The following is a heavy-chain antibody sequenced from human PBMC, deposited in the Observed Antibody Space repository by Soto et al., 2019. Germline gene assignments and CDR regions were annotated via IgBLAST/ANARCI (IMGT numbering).Heavy chain of an antibody. Sequence: GGSLRLSCAASGFTLSNYGMHWVRQAPGKGLEWVAVVWYDGSKKYYADSVKGRFTISRDNSKNTLNLQMNSLRAEDTAVYYCARRSSSWYFDYWGQGTLVTVSS. J-gene: IGHJ4*02. CDR3: ARRSSSWYFDY. V-gene: IGHV3-33*01. CDR1: GFTLSNYG. CDR2: VWYDGSKK. D-gene: IGHD6-13*01.